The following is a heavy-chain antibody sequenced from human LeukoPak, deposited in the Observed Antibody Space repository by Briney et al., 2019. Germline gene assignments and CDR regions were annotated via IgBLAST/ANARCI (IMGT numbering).Heavy chain of an antibody. CDR1: GFTFSSYW. Sequence: GGSLRLSCAASGFTFSSYWMSWVRQAPGKGLEWVANIKQDGSEKYYVDSVKGRFTISRDNAKNSLYLQMNSLRAEDTAVYYCARSRSSYGSPLYFDYRVQGTLVTVSS. CDR2: IKQDGSEK. J-gene: IGHJ4*02. D-gene: IGHD5-18*01. V-gene: IGHV3-7*01. CDR3: ARSRSSYGSPLYFDY.